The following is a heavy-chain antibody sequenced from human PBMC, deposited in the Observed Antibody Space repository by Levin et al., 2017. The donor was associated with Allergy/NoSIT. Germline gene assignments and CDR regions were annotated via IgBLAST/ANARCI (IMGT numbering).Heavy chain of an antibody. J-gene: IGHJ6*02. Sequence: GGSLRLSCAASGFTFTEYGMSWVRQAPGKGLEWVSIISGSRGRTYYADSVKGRFTISGDTSRNTLYLEMNSLRAEDTALYYCARSGCRSTFFGVAVPGYYGLDVWGQGTTVTVSS. CDR1: GFTFTEYG. D-gene: IGHD3-3*01. CDR3: ARSGCRSTFFGVAVPGYYGLDV. V-gene: IGHV3-23*01. CDR2: ISGSRGRT.